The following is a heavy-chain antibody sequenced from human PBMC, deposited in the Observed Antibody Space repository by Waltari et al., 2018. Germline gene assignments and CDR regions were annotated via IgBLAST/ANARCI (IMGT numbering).Heavy chain of an antibody. D-gene: IGHD6-19*01. Sequence: EVQLLESGGGLVQRGGSLRLSCVASGFIFSGYAMTWVRQAQGQGLGGVAGTDANVAATYDAGSVKGRFTSSRDNSKNTLYLEMSSLGAEDTAVYYCAKGSYSAGWYAGVDSWGQGTLVTVSS. V-gene: IGHV3-23*01. J-gene: IGHJ4*02. CDR1: GFIFSGYA. CDR2: TDANVAAT. CDR3: AKGSYSAGWYAGVDS.